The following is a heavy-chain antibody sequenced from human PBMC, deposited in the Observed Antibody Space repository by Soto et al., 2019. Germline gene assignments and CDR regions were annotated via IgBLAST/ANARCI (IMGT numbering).Heavy chain of an antibody. CDR2: IKSDGGST. CDR1: GFTFSDFW. CDR3: ARGAKGAYYVDV. J-gene: IGHJ6*03. D-gene: IGHD2-21*01. Sequence: EVQLVESGGGLVQPGGSLRLSCAASGFTFSDFWLHWVRQTPGKGLVWVSRIKSDGGSTNYADSVKGRFTISRDNAKNTVYLQMDSLRAGDTAVYYCARGAKGAYYVDVWGKGTTVTVSS. V-gene: IGHV3-74*01.